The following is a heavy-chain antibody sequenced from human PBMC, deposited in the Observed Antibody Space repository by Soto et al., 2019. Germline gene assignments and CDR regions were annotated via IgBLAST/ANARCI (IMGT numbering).Heavy chain of an antibody. V-gene: IGHV4-30-2*01. Sequence: PSETLSLTCAVSGGSISSGGYPWGWIRQPPGKGLEWIGYIHHSGSTYYNPSLKSRVTISVDRSKNQVSLKPSSVTAADTAVYYCARTVDTAMFFYFDYWGQGALVTVSS. CDR3: ARTVDTAMFFYFDY. J-gene: IGHJ4*02. D-gene: IGHD5-18*01. CDR1: GGSISSGGYP. CDR2: IHHSGST.